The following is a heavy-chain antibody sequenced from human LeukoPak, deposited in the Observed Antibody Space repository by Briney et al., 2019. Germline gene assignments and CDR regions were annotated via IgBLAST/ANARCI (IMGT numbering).Heavy chain of an antibody. V-gene: IGHV1-46*01. CDR3: ASVGDGYNYSD. J-gene: IGHJ4*02. Sequence: ASVKVSCKASGYTFTSYYMHWVRQAPGQGLEWMGIINPSGGSTSYAQKFQGRVTMTRDTSTSTVYMGLSSLRSEDTAVYYCASVGDGYNYSDWGQGTLVTVSS. CDR2: INPSGGST. CDR1: GYTFTSYY. D-gene: IGHD5-24*01.